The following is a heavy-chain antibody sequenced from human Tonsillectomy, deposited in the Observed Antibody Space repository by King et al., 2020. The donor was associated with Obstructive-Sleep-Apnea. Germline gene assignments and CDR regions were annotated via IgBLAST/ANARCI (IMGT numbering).Heavy chain of an antibody. CDR1: GGSISRYY. Sequence: VQLQESGPGLVKPSETLSLTCTVSGGSISRYYLSWIRQPPGKGLEWFGYIYYSGNTNYKPSLKSRVTLSVDTSKNQFSLKLSAVTAAATAVYYCARHSMDAFDIWGQGTMVTVSS. D-gene: IGHD2/OR15-2a*01. J-gene: IGHJ3*02. CDR3: ARHSMDAFDI. V-gene: IGHV4-59*08. CDR2: IYYSGNT.